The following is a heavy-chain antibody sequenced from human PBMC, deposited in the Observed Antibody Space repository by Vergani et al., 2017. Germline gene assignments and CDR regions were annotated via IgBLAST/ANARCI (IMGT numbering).Heavy chain of an antibody. D-gene: IGHD5-18*01. CDR2: ISGSGGST. Sequence: EVQLLESGGGLLQPGGSLRLSCAASGFTFSSYAMSWVRQAPGKGLEWVSAISGSGGSTYYADSVKGRFTISRDNSKNTMYLQMNSLRAEDTAVYYCAKDGLEAWIQLWFDYWGQGTLVTVSS. CDR1: GFTFSSYA. J-gene: IGHJ4*02. V-gene: IGHV3-23*01. CDR3: AKDGLEAWIQLWFDY.